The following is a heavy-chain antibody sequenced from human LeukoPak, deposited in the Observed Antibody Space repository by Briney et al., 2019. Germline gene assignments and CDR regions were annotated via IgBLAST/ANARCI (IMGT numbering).Heavy chain of an antibody. CDR2: IYPGDSDT. CDR1: GYSFTSYW. V-gene: IGHV5-51*01. CDR3: ARTYYYDGSGNRYFDY. D-gene: IGHD3-22*01. Sequence: GESLKISCKGSGYSFTSYWIGWVRQMPGKGLEWMGIIYPGDSDTRYSPSFQGQVTISADKSISTAYLQWSSLKASDTAMYYCARTYYYDGSGNRYFDYWGQGTLVTVSS. J-gene: IGHJ4*02.